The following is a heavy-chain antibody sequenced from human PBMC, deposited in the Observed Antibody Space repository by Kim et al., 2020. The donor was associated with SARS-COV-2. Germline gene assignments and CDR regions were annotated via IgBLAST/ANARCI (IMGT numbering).Heavy chain of an antibody. CDR3: ARESDDILTGYYTAGDAFDI. V-gene: IGHV4-39*07. CDR1: GGSISSSSYY. J-gene: IGHJ3*02. CDR2: IYYSGST. D-gene: IGHD3-9*01. Sequence: SETLSLTCTVSGGSISSSSYYWGWIRQPPGKGLEWIGSIYYSGSTYYNPSLKSRVTISVDTSKNQFSLKLSSVTAADTAVYYCARESDDILTGYYTAGDAFDIWGQGTMVTVSS.